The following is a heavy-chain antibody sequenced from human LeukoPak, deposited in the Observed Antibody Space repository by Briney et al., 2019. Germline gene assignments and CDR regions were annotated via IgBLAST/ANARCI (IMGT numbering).Heavy chain of an antibody. CDR2: IWYDGSNK. CDR3: VMTTANYYYYGMDV. V-gene: IGHV3-33*08. J-gene: IGHJ6*02. Sequence: GGSLRLSCAASGFTFSSYAMSWVRQAPGKGLEWVAVIWYDGSNKYYADSVKGRFTISRDNSKNTLYLQMNSLRAEDTAVYYCVMTTANYYYYGMDVWGQGTTATVSS. D-gene: IGHD4-17*01. CDR1: GFTFSSYA.